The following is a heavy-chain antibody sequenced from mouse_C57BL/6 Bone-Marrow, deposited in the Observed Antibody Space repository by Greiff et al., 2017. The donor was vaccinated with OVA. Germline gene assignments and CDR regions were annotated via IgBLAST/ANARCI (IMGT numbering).Heavy chain of an antibody. J-gene: IGHJ2*01. Sequence: QVHVKQPGAELVMPGASVKLSCKASGYTFTSYWMHWVKQRPGPGLEWIGEIDSSDSYTNYNQKFKGKFTLTVDKSSSTAYMQISSLTSEDSAVYYCARELRWPFDYWCQGTTLTVSS. CDR1: GYTFTSYW. V-gene: IGHV1-69*01. CDR3: ARELRWPFDY. CDR2: IDSSDSYT. D-gene: IGHD1-1*01.